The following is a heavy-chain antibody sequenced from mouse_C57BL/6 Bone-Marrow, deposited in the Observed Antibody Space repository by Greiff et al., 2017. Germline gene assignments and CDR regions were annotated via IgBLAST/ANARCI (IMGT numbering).Heavy chain of an antibody. CDR2: IYPTSGRT. CDR3: ARSGPLGRSFDY. D-gene: IGHD4-1*01. CDR1: GYTFTSYR. J-gene: IGHJ2*01. Sequence: QVQLQQSGAELVKPGASVKMSCKASGYTFTSYRITRVKQRPGQGREWIGDIYPTSGRTNYNEKFKSKATLTVDTSANTASMQLSSLTSEDSAVFYCARSGPLGRSFDYWGQGTTLTVSS. V-gene: IGHV1-55*01.